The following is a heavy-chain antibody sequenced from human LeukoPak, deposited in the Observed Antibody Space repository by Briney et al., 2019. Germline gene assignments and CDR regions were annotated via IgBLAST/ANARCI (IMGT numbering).Heavy chain of an antibody. CDR2: IDYDSSHI. CDR3: TRDPLRYLRVGHYGY. Sequence: KIGGSLRLSCAASGFTFSTSAMNGVRQVPGKGLEWVSSIDYDSSHIYYAASVRGRFTISRDNARDSVYLQMDSLRVEDTAVYYCTRDPLRYLRVGHYGYWGQGTLVAVSS. D-gene: IGHD3-9*01. CDR1: GFTFSTSA. V-gene: IGHV3-21*01. J-gene: IGHJ4*02.